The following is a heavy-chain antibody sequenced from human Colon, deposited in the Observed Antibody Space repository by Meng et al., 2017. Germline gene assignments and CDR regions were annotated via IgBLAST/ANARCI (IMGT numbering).Heavy chain of an antibody. CDR2: IYRGGTT. Sequence: GGSLRLSCAASGLTVSRHYISWVRQAPGKGLECVSTIYRGGTTYYADSVKGRFSISRDNSKNTIYLQMNSLRPEDTAVYYCAGETLLDSGYDSDAFHSWGQGTTVTVSS. CDR1: GLTVSRHY. CDR3: AGETLLDSGYDSDAFHS. V-gene: IGHV3-66*02. J-gene: IGHJ3*02. D-gene: IGHD5-12*01.